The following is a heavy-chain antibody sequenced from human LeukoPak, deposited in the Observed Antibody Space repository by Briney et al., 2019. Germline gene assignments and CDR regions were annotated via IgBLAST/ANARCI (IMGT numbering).Heavy chain of an antibody. CDR2: ISASGANR. CDR3: ARDLHKYNYDGSGYPPY. CDR1: VFTVSSNF. V-gene: IGHV3-48*02. Sequence: GGSLRLSCAASVFTVSSNFMNWVRQAPGKGLEWVSGISASGANRYYADSVKGRFTISRDNAKNSVYLQMNSLRNEDTAVCYCARDLHKYNYDGSGYPPYWGKGPLVTVPS. J-gene: IGHJ4*02. D-gene: IGHD3-22*01.